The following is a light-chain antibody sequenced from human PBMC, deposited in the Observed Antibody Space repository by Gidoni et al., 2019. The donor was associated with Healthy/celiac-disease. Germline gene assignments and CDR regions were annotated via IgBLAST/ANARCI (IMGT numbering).Light chain of an antibody. J-gene: IGKJ1*01. CDR1: QSVSSY. V-gene: IGKV3-11*01. CDR3: QQRSNWPSWT. CDR2: DAS. Sequence: EIVLTQSPATLSLPPGERATLSCRASQSVSSYLAWYQQKPGQAPRHLIYDASNRATGIPARFSGSGSGTDFTLTISSLEPEDFAVYYCQQRSNWPSWTFGQGTKVEIK.